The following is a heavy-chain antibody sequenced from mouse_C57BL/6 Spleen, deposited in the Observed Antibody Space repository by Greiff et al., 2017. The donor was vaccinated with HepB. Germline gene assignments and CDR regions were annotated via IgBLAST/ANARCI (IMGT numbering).Heavy chain of an antibody. CDR3: ARIYDGYYEGFAY. D-gene: IGHD2-3*01. V-gene: IGHV1-54*01. CDR1: GYAFTNYL. J-gene: IGHJ3*01. Sequence: QVQLKQSGAELVRPGTSVKVSCKASGYAFTNYLIEWVKQRPGQGLEWIGVINPGSGGTNYNEKFKGKATLTADKSSSTAYMQLSSLTSEDSAVYFCARIYDGYYEGFAYWGQGTLVTVSA. CDR2: INPGSGGT.